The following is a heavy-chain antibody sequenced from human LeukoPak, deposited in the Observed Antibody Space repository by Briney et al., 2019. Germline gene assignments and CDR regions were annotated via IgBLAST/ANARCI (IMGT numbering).Heavy chain of an antibody. V-gene: IGHV4-38-2*01. CDR2: IYHSGST. D-gene: IGHD2-15*01. CDR1: GYSISSGYY. CDR3: ARGSDIRYYGMDV. J-gene: IGHJ6*04. Sequence: PSETLSLTCAVSGYSISSGYYWGWIRQPPGKGLEWIGSIYHSGSTYYNPSLKSRVTISVDTSKNQFSLKLSSVTAADTAVYYCARGSDIRYYGMDVWGKGTTVTVSS.